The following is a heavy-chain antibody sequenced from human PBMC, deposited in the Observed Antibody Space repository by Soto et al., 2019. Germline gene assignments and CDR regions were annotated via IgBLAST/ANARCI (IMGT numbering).Heavy chain of an antibody. V-gene: IGHV4-30-4*01. D-gene: IGHD3-3*01. Sequence: QVQLQESGPGLVKPSQTLSLTCTVSSGSISSGDYYWSWIRQPPGKGLEWIGYIYYSGSTYYNPTLKSRVTISVDTSKNQFPLKLSSVTAADTAVYYCASTAYDFWSGARWFDPWGQGTLVTVSS. CDR2: IYYSGST. J-gene: IGHJ5*02. CDR3: ASTAYDFWSGARWFDP. CDR1: SGSISSGDYY.